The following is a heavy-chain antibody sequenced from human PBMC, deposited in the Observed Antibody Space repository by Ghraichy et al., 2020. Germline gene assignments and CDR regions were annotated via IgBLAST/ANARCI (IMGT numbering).Heavy chain of an antibody. J-gene: IGHJ4*02. D-gene: IGHD2-8*02. CDR3: ARASPGAPYFDF. Sequence: SETLSLTCSVSGGSIGHYFWAWIRQPPGKGLEWIGYVYYTGTASYNPSVMSRVSISVDTSTNHFALSLTSVTPAGTAVYFCARASPGAPYFDFWGQGSLVTVSS. CDR2: VYYTGTA. CDR1: GGSIGHYF. V-gene: IGHV4-59*13.